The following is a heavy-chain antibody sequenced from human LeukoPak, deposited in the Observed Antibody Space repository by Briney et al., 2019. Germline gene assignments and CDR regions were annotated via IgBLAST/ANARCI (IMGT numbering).Heavy chain of an antibody. D-gene: IGHD3-3*02. CDR2: IYYSGST. CDR1: GASISSHY. Sequence: PSETLSLTCTVSGASISSHYWSWIRQPPGKGLEWIGYIYYSGSTNYNPSLKSRVTISVDTSKNQFSLKLSSVTAADTAVYYCARGHFRYYYYYMDVWGKGTTVTVSS. J-gene: IGHJ6*03. V-gene: IGHV4-59*11. CDR3: ARGHFRYYYYYMDV.